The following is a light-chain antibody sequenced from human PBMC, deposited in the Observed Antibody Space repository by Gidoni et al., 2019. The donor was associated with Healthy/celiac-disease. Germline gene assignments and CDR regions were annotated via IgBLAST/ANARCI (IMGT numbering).Light chain of an antibody. CDR2: DVS. CDR3: SSYTSSSTVV. Sequence: QSALTQPASVSESPGHSITISCTATSSDVSGYNYVSWYQQHPGKAPTLMIYDVSNRPSGVSNRFSGSKSGNTASLTISGLQAEDEADYYCSSYTSSSTVVFGGGTKLTVL. CDR1: SSDVSGYNY. J-gene: IGLJ2*01. V-gene: IGLV2-14*03.